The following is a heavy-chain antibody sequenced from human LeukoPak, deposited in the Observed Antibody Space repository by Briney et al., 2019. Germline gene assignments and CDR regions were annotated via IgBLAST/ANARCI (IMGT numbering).Heavy chain of an antibody. CDR3: ARVLIAAAGREDAFDI. D-gene: IGHD6-13*01. Sequence: GGSLRLSCAASGFTFSSYWMHWVRQAPGKGLVWVSRINSDGSSTSYADSVKGRFTISRDNAKNTPYLQMNSLRAEDTAVYYCARVLIAAAGREDAFDIWGQGTMVTVSS. CDR2: INSDGSST. V-gene: IGHV3-74*01. J-gene: IGHJ3*02. CDR1: GFTFSSYW.